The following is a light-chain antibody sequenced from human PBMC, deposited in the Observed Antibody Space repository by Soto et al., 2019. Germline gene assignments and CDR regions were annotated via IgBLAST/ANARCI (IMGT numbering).Light chain of an antibody. Sequence: DIQMTQSPSSLSASVGDRVTITCRASQRISSYLNWYQQKPGQPPKLLIYAASSLQSGVPSRFSGSASETAFTLSISSLQPEDSATYYFQQSYITPFTFGQGNKLEIK. V-gene: IGKV1-39*01. J-gene: IGKJ2*01. CDR2: AAS. CDR3: QQSYITPFT. CDR1: QRISSY.